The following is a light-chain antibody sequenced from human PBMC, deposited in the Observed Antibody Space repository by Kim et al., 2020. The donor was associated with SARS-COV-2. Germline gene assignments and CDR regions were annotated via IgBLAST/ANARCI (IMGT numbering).Light chain of an antibody. CDR3: QQRSNWPIT. J-gene: IGKJ5*01. CDR2: DVS. V-gene: IGKV3-11*01. Sequence: EIVLTQSPATLSLSPGERATLSCRASQSVSSYLAWYQQKPGQAPRLLICDVSNRATGIPARFSGSGSGTDFTLTISSLEPEDFAVYYCQQRSNWPITFGQGTRLEIK. CDR1: QSVSSY.